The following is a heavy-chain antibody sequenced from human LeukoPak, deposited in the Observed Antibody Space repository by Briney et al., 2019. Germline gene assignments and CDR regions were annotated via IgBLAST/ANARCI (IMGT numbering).Heavy chain of an antibody. Sequence: GGSLRLSCAASGFTFSRYWMHWVRQAPGKGLVWVSRINGDGSTTSYADSVKGGFTISRDNAKNTLYLQMNSLRAEDTAVYYCATGNYYDSRGYYTFGHWGQGTRVTGSS. D-gene: IGHD3-22*01. CDR2: INGDGSTT. CDR3: ATGNYYDSRGYYTFGH. V-gene: IGHV3-74*01. J-gene: IGHJ1*01. CDR1: GFTFSRYW.